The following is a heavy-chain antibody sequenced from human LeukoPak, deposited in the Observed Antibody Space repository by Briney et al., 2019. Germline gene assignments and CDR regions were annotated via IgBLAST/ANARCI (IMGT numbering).Heavy chain of an antibody. CDR1: GGSFSGYY. D-gene: IGHD2-15*01. CDR2: INHGGST. J-gene: IGHJ6*04. CDR3: ARGPYCSGGSCYFGSSYYYYYGMDV. Sequence: SETLSLTCAVYGGSFSGYYWSWIRQPPGKGREWIGEINHGGSTNYNPSLKSRVTISVDTSKNQFSLKLSSVTAADTAVYYCARGPYCSGGSCYFGSSYYYYYGMDVWGKGTTVTVSS. V-gene: IGHV4-34*01.